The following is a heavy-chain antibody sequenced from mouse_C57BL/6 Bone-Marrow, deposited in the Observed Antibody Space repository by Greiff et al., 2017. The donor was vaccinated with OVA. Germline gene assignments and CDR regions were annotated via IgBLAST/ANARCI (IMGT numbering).Heavy chain of an antibody. CDR1: GFTFSSYG. CDR2: ISSGGSYT. J-gene: IGHJ4*01. CDR3: ARPHYYAMDY. Sequence: EVKVVESGGDLVKPGGSLKLSCPASGFTFSSYGMSWVRQTPDKRLEWVATISSGGSYTYYPDSVKGRFTISRDNAKNTLYLQMSSLKSEDTAMYYCARPHYYAMDYWGQGTSVTVSS. V-gene: IGHV5-6*01.